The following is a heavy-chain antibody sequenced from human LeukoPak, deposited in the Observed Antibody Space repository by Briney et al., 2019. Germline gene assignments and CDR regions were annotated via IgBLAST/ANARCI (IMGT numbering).Heavy chain of an antibody. CDR2: ITGSSTCT. CDR1: GFTLGTSG. Sequence: QAGRSQRLLCDASGFTLGTSGLPWVRQAPGKGLEWVSGITGSSTCTYYADSVRGRFPIHRDNSKHTLHLPRHNLTADANALSHFARELVSLGTGYFDLSGRGTLVTASS. V-gene: IGHV3-23*01. J-gene: IGHJ2*01. D-gene: IGHD2-8*02. CDR3: ARELVSLGTGYFDL.